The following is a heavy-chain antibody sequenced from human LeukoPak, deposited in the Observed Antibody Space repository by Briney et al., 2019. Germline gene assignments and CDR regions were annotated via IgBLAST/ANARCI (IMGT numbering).Heavy chain of an antibody. Sequence: GASVKVSCKASGYTFTSYGISWVRQAPGQGLEWMGWISAYNGNTNYAQKLQGRVTMTTDTSTSTAYMELRSLRSDDTAVYYYATLYSSSEGSRYWYFDLWGRGTLVTVSS. J-gene: IGHJ2*01. V-gene: IGHV1-18*01. CDR3: ATLYSSSEGSRYWYFDL. D-gene: IGHD6-6*01. CDR1: GYTFTSYG. CDR2: ISAYNGNT.